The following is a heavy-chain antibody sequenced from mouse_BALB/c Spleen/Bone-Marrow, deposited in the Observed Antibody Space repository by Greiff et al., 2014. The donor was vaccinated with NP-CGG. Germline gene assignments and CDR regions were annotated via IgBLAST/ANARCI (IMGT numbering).Heavy chain of an antibody. CDR2: IDPANGNT. CDR3: ARYRLGTYFDY. J-gene: IGHJ2*01. D-gene: IGHD2-14*01. V-gene: IGHV14-3*02. Sequence: VQLQQSGAELVKPGASVKLSCTASGFNIKDTYMHWVKQRPEQGLEWIGRIDPANGNTKYDPKFQGKATITADTSSNTADLQLSSLTSEDTAVYYCARYRLGTYFDYWGQGTTLTVSS. CDR1: GFNIKDTY.